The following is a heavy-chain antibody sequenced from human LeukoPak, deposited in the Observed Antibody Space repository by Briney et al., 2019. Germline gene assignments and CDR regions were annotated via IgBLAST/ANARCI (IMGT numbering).Heavy chain of an antibody. CDR2: IWSDGSHK. Sequence: GNSLRLSCAAHGFTLRSYSINRVRQAPGKGMNRVAIIWSDGSHKYYADSVKGRFTISRDNSKNTMYLQMNSLRVEDTAVYYCARGAYAAAAGFDYWGQGTLVSVS. V-gene: IGHV3-33*01. CDR3: ARGAYAAAAGFDY. J-gene: IGHJ4*02. D-gene: IGHD6-13*01. CDR1: GFTLRSYS.